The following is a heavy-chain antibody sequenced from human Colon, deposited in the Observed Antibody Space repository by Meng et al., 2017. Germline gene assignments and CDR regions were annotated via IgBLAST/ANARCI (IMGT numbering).Heavy chain of an antibody. CDR2: IIPIFGTT. CDR3: ARRVNYYGSGSYYKSWYFDL. J-gene: IGHJ2*01. CDR1: GGTFSSYA. Sequence: SVKVSCKASGGTFSSYAISWVRQAPGQGLEWMGGIIPIFGTTNYAQKFQGRVTITTDESTSTAYMELSSLRSEDTAVYYCARRVNYYGSGSYYKSWYFDLWGRGTLVTVSS. D-gene: IGHD3-10*01. V-gene: IGHV1-69*05.